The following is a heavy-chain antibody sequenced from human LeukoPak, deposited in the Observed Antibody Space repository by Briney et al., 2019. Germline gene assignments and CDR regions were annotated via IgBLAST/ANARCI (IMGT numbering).Heavy chain of an antibody. D-gene: IGHD3-22*01. V-gene: IGHV1-46*01. CDR1: GCPFTSYY. CDR3: ARDPPYDTSGYYFDY. J-gene: IGHJ4*02. Sequence: ASVKVSCKASGCPFTSYYMHWVRQAPGQGLEWMGIINPRGGSISYAQKFQGRVTMTRDTSTSTVYMELSSLRSEDTAVYYCARDPPYDTSGYYFDYWGQGTLVTVSS. CDR2: INPRGGSI.